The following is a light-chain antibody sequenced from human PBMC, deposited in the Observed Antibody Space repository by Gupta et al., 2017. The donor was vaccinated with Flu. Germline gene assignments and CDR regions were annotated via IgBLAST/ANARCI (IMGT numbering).Light chain of an antibody. V-gene: IGKV4-1*01. J-gene: IGKJ4*01. Sequence: DIVMSQSPDSMAVSLGERATINCKSSQSVLYSPNNKNYLAWYQQRPGQPPKLLIYWASDRESGVPDRFSGSGSGTDFTLTISSLQAEDVAVYHCQQYYSMPLTFSGGTKVEIK. CDR1: QSVLYSPNNKNY. CDR3: QQYYSMPLT. CDR2: WAS.